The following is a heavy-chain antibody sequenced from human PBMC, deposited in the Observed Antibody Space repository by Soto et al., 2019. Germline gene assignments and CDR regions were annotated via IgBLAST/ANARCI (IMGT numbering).Heavy chain of an antibody. J-gene: IGHJ6*02. Sequence: ASVKVSCKASGYTFTDYYLHWVRQAPGQGLEWMAWINPNSGGTHYAQRFLGRVTVTRDTSISTAYMELSSLTYDDTAVFYCARVKERALVSIPYDYGMDVWGQGNTVTVSS. D-gene: IGHD6-6*01. CDR1: GYTFTDYY. CDR3: ARVKERALVSIPYDYGMDV. V-gene: IGHV1-2*02. CDR2: INPNSGGT.